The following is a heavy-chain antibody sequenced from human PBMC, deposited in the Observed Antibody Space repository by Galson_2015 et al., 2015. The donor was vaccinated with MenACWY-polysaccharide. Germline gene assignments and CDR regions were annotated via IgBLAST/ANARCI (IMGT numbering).Heavy chain of an antibody. CDR1: GYTFPGYY. CDR2: INPYSGGT. V-gene: IGHV1-2*02. D-gene: IGHD2-21*02. CDR3: ARAAYCGGDCFSNYYYGLDV. Sequence: SVKVSCKASGYTFPGYYMHWVRPAPGQGLERMGWINPYSGGTNSAQKFQGRVTMTRDTSISTAYMELSSLRSDDTAVYYCARAAYCGGDCFSNYYYGLDVWGQGTTVTVSS. J-gene: IGHJ6*01.